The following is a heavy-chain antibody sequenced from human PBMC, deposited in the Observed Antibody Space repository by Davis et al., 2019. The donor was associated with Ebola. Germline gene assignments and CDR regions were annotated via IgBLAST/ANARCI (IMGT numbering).Heavy chain of an antibody. Sequence: GESLKISCAASGFTFSSYGMHWVRPAPGKGLEWVAVIWYDGSNKYYADSVKGRFTISRDNSKNTLYLQMNSLRAEDTAVYYCANGGYVVVVAAPLGYWGQGTLVTVSS. J-gene: IGHJ4*02. V-gene: IGHV3-30*02. D-gene: IGHD2-15*01. CDR2: IWYDGSNK. CDR3: ANGGYVVVVAAPLGY. CDR1: GFTFSSYG.